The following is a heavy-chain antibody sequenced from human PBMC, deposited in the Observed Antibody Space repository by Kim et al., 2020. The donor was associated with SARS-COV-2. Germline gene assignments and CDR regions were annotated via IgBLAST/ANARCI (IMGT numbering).Heavy chain of an antibody. D-gene: IGHD3-22*01. Sequence: GGSLRLSCTASGFTFGDYAMSWVRQAPGKGLEWVGFIRSKAYGGTAEYAASVKGRFTISRDDSKSIAYLQMNSLKTEDTAVYYCTRAGSTSGYYSAPYWGQGTLVTVSS. CDR3: TRAGSTSGYYSAPY. CDR2: IRSKAYGGTA. J-gene: IGHJ4*02. V-gene: IGHV3-49*04. CDR1: GFTFGDYA.